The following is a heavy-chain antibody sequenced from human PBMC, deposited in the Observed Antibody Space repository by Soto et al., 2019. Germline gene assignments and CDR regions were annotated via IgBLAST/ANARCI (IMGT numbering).Heavy chain of an antibody. V-gene: IGHV4-59*01. CDR1: GDSITGSY. Sequence: QVQLRESGPGLVKPSETLSLTCTVSGDSITGSYWSWIRPPPGKTLEWIGYIYHSGTTTYNPSLTIRVSISVDASLSHFSVRLTAVLAADTSVYYCVRNMLYAAGSRAGCDYWGQGNLVTVSS. CDR2: IYHSGTT. D-gene: IGHD1-26*01. J-gene: IGHJ4*02. CDR3: VRNMLYAAGSRAGCDY.